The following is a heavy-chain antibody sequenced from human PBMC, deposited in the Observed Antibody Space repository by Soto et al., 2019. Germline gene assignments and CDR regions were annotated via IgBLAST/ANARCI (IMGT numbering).Heavy chain of an antibody. D-gene: IGHD6-6*01. Sequence: ASVKVSCKASGYAFFSYAMHWVRQAPGQRLEWMGWISVGNGNTKYSQKFQGRVTLIRDASASTAYMELNSLTSEDSAVYYCARADYSSAFGLFHYWGQGTLVTVSS. CDR2: ISVGNGNT. CDR1: GYAFFSYA. CDR3: ARADYSSAFGLFHY. V-gene: IGHV1-3*01. J-gene: IGHJ4*02.